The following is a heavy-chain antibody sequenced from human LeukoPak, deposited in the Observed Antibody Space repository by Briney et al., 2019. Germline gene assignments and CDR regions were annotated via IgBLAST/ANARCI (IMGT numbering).Heavy chain of an antibody. CDR3: AKGGGYSYGYAATGYYYMDV. Sequence: GGSLRLSCAASGFTFSSYAMSWVRQAPGKGLEWVSAISGSGGSTYYADSVKGRFTISRDNSKNTLYLQMNSLRAEDTAVYYCAKGGGYSYGYAATGYYYMDVWGKGTTVTVSS. V-gene: IGHV3-23*01. D-gene: IGHD5-18*01. CDR1: GFTFSSYA. CDR2: ISGSGGST. J-gene: IGHJ6*03.